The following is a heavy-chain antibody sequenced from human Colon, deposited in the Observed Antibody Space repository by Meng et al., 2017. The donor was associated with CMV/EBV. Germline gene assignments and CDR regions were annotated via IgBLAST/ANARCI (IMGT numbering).Heavy chain of an antibody. V-gene: IGHV3-23*01. D-gene: IGHD3-16*01. CDR2: ISGSGGST. CDR3: TRGRLHGFAA. CDR1: GFTFSSYA. Sequence: GGSLRLSCAASGFTFSSYAMSWVRQAPGKGLEWVSAISGSGGSTYYADSVKGRFTISRENEKNTLYLQMNSLRVGDTAVYYCTRGRLHGFAAWGQGTLVTVSS. J-gene: IGHJ5*02.